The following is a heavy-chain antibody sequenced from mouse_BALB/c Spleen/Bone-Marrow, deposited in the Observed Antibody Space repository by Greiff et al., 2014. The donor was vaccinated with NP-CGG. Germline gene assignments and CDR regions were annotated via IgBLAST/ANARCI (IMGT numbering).Heavy chain of an antibody. Sequence: EVKLVESGGGLVQPGGSRKLSCAASGFTFSSCGMHWVRQAPEKGLEWVAYISSGSSTIYYADTVKGRFTISRDNPKNTLFLQMTSLRSEDTAMYYCARSLYYRYDFFDYWGQGTTLTVSS. V-gene: IGHV5-17*02. J-gene: IGHJ2*01. CDR3: ARSLYYRYDFFDY. D-gene: IGHD2-14*01. CDR1: GFTFSSCG. CDR2: ISSGSSTI.